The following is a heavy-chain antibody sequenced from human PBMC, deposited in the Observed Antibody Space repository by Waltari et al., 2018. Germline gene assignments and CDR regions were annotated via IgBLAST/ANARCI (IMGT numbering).Heavy chain of an antibody. J-gene: IGHJ4*02. CDR2: IYFSGMT. V-gene: IGHV4-39*01. Sequence: QLQLQESGPGLVKPSETLSLTCTVSGGSISSSSYYWGWIRQPPGKGLEWIGSIYFSGMTYYNPSLKSRITISVDTSKNEFSLTLISVTAADTAVYYCARKGYSYGAYYFDYWGQGTLVTVSS. CDR3: ARKGYSYGAYYFDY. CDR1: GGSISSSSYY. D-gene: IGHD5-18*01.